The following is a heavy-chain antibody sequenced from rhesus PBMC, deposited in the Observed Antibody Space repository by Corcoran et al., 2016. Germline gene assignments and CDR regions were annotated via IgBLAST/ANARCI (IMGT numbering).Heavy chain of an antibody. V-gene: IGHV4-122*02. CDR1: GYSISSGYG. Sequence: QLPLQESGPGLVKPSETLSLTCAVSGYSISSGYGWSWIRQPPGKGLEWSGYISYSGSTSYNPSRKSRVTISRDTSKNQFSLKLSSVTAADTAVYYCASISGYSGSWNFDYWGQGVLVTVSS. J-gene: IGHJ4*01. CDR2: ISYSGST. D-gene: IGHD6-25*01. CDR3: ASISGYSGSWNFDY.